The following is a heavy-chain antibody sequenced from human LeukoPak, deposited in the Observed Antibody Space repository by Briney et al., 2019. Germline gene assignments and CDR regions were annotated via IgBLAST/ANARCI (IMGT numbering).Heavy chain of an antibody. V-gene: IGHV3-7*03. Sequence: PGGSLRLSCTASGLTLSNYWMIWVRQAPGKGLKWVVKIKQDGSEKYYVDSVKGRFTISRDNAENSLYLQMNSLRVEDTAVYYCAARSSGNPYFWGQGTLVTVSS. D-gene: IGHD1-26*01. CDR2: IKQDGSEK. J-gene: IGHJ4*02. CDR3: AARSSGNPYF. CDR1: GLTLSNYW.